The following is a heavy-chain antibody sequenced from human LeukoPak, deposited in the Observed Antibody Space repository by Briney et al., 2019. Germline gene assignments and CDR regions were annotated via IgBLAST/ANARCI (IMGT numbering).Heavy chain of an antibody. CDR3: VAFDY. Sequence: GGSLRLSCAASGFTFTTFGMHWVRQAPGKGLEWVTFITYDGSNKYYADSVKGRFTISRDNSKNTLYLQMNSLRAEDTAVYYCVAFDYWGQGTLVTVSS. CDR1: GFTFTTFG. J-gene: IGHJ4*02. CDR2: ITYDGSNK. V-gene: IGHV3-30*19.